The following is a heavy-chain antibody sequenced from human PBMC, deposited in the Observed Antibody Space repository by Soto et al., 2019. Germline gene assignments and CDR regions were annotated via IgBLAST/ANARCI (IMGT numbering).Heavy chain of an antibody. D-gene: IGHD3-16*01. CDR2: INPNSGGT. V-gene: IGHV1-2*04. CDR1: GYTFTGYY. Sequence: GASVKVSCKASGYTFTGYYMHWVRQAPGQGLEWMGWINPNSGGTNYAQKFQGWVTMTRDTSISTAYMELSRLRSDDTAVYYCARDLPPRTMGYYYYGMDVWGQGTTVTVSS. J-gene: IGHJ6*02. CDR3: ARDLPPRTMGYYYYGMDV.